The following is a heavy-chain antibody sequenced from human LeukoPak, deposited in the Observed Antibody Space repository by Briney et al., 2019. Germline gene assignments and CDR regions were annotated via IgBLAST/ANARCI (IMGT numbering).Heavy chain of an antibody. CDR1: GGSISSGSYY. J-gene: IGHJ4*02. CDR3: ARYDFNKYFDY. Sequence: SQTLSLTCTVSGGSISSGSYYWTWIRQPAGKGLEWIGRIYTSGSTDYNPSLKSRVTMSVDTSKNQFSLKLTSVTAADTAVYYCARYDFNKYFDYWGQGILVTVSS. V-gene: IGHV4-61*02. CDR2: IYTSGST. D-gene: IGHD3-3*01.